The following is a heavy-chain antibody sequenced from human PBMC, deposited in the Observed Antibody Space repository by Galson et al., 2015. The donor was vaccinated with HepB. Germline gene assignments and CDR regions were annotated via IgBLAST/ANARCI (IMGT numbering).Heavy chain of an antibody. CDR2: IAVGSGET. Sequence: SVKVSCKASGSTFTRSAVQWVRQARGQRLEWIGWIAVGSGETNYAQKFQERVTITRDMSTSTAYMDLSSLRSEDTAVYYCAAAATPLVASILRGPYDASDVWGQGTMVTVSS. J-gene: IGHJ3*01. V-gene: IGHV1-58*01. D-gene: IGHD5-12*01. CDR3: AAAATPLVASILRGPYDASDV. CDR1: GSTFTRSA.